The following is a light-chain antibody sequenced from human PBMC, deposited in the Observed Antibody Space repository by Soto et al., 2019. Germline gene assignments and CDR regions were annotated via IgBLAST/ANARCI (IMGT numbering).Light chain of an antibody. CDR3: QQGGS. Sequence: IVLTQFPATLSLSPGEEATLSCRASQSFGTSLAWYQQRPAQAPRLLIYDTFKVAAGVPARFSGSGSGADFTLTISGLEPEDFAVYYGQQGGSFGGGTKVEIK. CDR1: QSFGTS. J-gene: IGKJ4*01. V-gene: IGKV3-11*01. CDR2: DTF.